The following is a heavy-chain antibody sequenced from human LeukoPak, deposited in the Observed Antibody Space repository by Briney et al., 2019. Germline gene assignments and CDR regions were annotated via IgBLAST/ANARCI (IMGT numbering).Heavy chain of an antibody. CDR1: GFTFSSYA. J-gene: IGHJ6*02. Sequence: GRSLRLSCAASGFTFSSYAMHWVRQAPGKGLEWVAVISYDGSNKYYADSVKGRFTISRDNSKNTLYLQMNSLRAEDTAVYYCARARYSSAIYYYYGMDVWGQGTTVTASS. V-gene: IGHV3-30-3*01. CDR3: ARARYSSAIYYYYGMDV. D-gene: IGHD6-25*01. CDR2: ISYDGSNK.